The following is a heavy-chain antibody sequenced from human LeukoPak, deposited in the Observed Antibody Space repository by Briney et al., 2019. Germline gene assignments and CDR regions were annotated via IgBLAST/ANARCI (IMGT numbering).Heavy chain of an antibody. J-gene: IGHJ3*02. CDR2: IYTSGST. CDR1: GGSISSYY. D-gene: IGHD3-22*01. CDR3: ARDSSGYYSHNDAFDI. V-gene: IGHV4-4*07. Sequence: SETLSLTCTVSGGSISSYYWSWIRQPAGKGLEWIGRIYTSGSTNYNPSLKSRVTMSVDTSKNQFSLKLSSVTAADTAVYYCARDSSGYYSHNDAFDIRGQGTMVTVSS.